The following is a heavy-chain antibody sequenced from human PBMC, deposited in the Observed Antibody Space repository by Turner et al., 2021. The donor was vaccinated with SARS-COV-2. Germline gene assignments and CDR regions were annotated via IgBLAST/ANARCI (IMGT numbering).Heavy chain of an antibody. Sequence: EVQQVESGGGLIQPGGSLRLSCAASGVTVSSNYMSWVRQAPGKGLEWVSVIYSGGSTFYSDSVKGRFTISRDNSKNTLYLQMNSLRAEDTAVYYCARGGHYYYGLDVWGQGTTVTVSS. CDR3: ARGGHYYYGLDV. D-gene: IGHD3-10*01. CDR1: GVTVSSNY. V-gene: IGHV3-53*01. J-gene: IGHJ6*02. CDR2: IYSGGST.